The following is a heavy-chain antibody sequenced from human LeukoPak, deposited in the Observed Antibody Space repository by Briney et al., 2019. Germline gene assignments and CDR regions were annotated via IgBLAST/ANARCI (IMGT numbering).Heavy chain of an antibody. CDR1: GFTFSTYW. CDR3: ARDPYRFAFDI. V-gene: IGHV3-7*03. D-gene: IGHD1-26*01. CDR2: MKRDGSEI. J-gene: IGHJ3*02. Sequence: GGSLRLSCSASGFTFSTYWMSWVRQAPGKGLEWVANMKRDGSEIYYVDSVKGRFTISRDNAKNSLYLQMNSLRAEDTAVYYCARDPYRFAFDIWGQGTVVLVSS.